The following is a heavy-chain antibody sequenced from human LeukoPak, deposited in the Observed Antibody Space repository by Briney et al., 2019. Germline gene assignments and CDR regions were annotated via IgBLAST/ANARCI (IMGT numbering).Heavy chain of an antibody. CDR1: GFTFSNYA. CDR3: ARDRERYYYFGMDV. V-gene: IGHV3-30*04. J-gene: IGHJ6*04. CDR2: VSYDGGNE. Sequence: GGSLRLSCAASGFTFSNYAIHWVRQAPGKGLEWVAVVSYDGGNEYYADSAKGRFTISRDNSKNTLYLQMNSLRAEDTAVYYCARDRERYYYFGMDVWGKGTTVTVSS.